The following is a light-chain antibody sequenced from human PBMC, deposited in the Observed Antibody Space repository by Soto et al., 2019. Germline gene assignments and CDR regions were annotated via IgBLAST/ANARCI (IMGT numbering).Light chain of an antibody. V-gene: IGKV3-15*01. J-gene: IGKJ2*01. CDR3: QSYNDWPFA. CDR1: ESLFGF. CDR2: GVS. Sequence: DIVLTQSPATLSVSPGDRVTLSCRASESLFGFLAWYQQKPGQAPRLLMYGVSTRATGIPAMFSGGGSATDFTLTISSLQSEDSAFYFCQSYNDWPFASGLGTRLEI.